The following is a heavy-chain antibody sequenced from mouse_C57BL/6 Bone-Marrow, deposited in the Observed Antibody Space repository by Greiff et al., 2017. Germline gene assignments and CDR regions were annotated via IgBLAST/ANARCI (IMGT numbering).Heavy chain of an antibody. CDR2: IYPGNSDT. CDR1: GYTFTSYW. J-gene: IGHJ4*01. CDR3: TRRTTVVATEAMDY. V-gene: IGHV1-5*01. D-gene: IGHD1-1*01. Sequence: VQLQQSGTVLARPGASVKMSCKTSGYTFTSYWMHWVNQRPGQGLEWIGAIYPGNSDTSYNQKFKGKAKLTAVTSASTAYMELSSLTNEDSAVYYCTRRTTVVATEAMDYWGQGTSVTVSS.